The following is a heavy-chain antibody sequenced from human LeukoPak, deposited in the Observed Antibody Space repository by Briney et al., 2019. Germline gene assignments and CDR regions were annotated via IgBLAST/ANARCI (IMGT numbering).Heavy chain of an antibody. D-gene: IGHD2-8*02. CDR2: ISGDGSTT. Sequence: GGSLRLSCAASGFTFSASWMHWVRQAPGKGLVWVSRISGDGSTTTYADSVKGRFTISRDSAKNTLYLQMNSLRAEDTAVYHCARSIRGTVCTDWGQGTLVTVSS. CDR1: GFTFSASW. V-gene: IGHV3-74*01. J-gene: IGHJ4*02. CDR3: ARSIRGTVCTD.